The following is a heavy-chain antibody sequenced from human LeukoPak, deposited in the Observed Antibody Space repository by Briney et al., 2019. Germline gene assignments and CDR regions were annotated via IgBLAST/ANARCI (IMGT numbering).Heavy chain of an antibody. CDR1: GASISGSGYY. CDR2: IYYTGST. Sequence: PSETLSLTCAVSGASISGSGYYLGWIRQPPGKGLEWIGNIYYTGSTYYNASLQSRVTISIDMSKNQFSLRLSSVTAADTAVYYCARRGHHYFQGYWGQGTLVTVSS. D-gene: IGHD2/OR15-2a*01. CDR3: ARRGHHYFQGY. J-gene: IGHJ4*02. V-gene: IGHV4-39*01.